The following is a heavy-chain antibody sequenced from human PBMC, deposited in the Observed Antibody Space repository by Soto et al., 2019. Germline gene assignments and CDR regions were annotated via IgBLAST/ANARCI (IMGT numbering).Heavy chain of an antibody. CDR2: ISYDGSNK. Sequence: GGSLRLSCAASGFTFSSYGMHWVRQAPGKGLEWVAVISYDGSNKYYADSVKGRFTISRDNSKNTLYLQMNSLRAEDTAVYYCAKPARPKTNSGHDYWGQGTLVTVSS. D-gene: IGHD6-19*01. CDR1: GFTFSSYG. J-gene: IGHJ4*02. CDR3: AKPARPKTNSGHDY. V-gene: IGHV3-30*18.